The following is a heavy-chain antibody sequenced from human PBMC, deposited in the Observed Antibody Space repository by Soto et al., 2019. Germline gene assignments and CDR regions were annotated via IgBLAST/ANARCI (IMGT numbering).Heavy chain of an antibody. V-gene: IGHV3-72*01. J-gene: IGHJ4*02. CDR2: SRKQAYSYTT. CDR3: TSSGGDHRYFDN. D-gene: IGHD2-21*02. CDR1: GFTFRDHY. Sequence: EVQLVESGGGLVQPGGSLRLSCSASGFTFRDHYMDWVRQAPGKGREWLGRSRKQAYSYTTEYAASVKDRFTISRDDSRSSVYLQRSSMKIDDTAVYYCTSSGGDHRYFDNWGQGTLVTVSS.